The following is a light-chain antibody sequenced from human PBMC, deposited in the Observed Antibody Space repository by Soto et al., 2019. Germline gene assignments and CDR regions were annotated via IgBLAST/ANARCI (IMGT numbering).Light chain of an antibody. CDR3: SSYSNNHLEVK. CDR1: SSDVGSHNR. Sequence: QSALTQPPSVSGSPGQSVTISCTGTSSDVGSHNRVSWYQQSPGTCPKLIIYEVTNRPSGVPDRFSGSKSGNTASLTISGLQAEDEGDYYCSSYSNNHLEVKFGGGTKLTVL. J-gene: IGLJ2*01. V-gene: IGLV2-18*02. CDR2: EVT.